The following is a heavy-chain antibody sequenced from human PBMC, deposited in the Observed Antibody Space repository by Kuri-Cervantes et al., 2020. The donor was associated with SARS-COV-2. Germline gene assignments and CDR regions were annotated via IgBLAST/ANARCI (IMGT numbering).Heavy chain of an antibody. CDR2: IIPIFGTA. V-gene: IGHV1-69*13. CDR1: GGTFSSYA. Sequence: SVKVSCKASGGTFSSYAISWVRQAPGQGLEWMGGIIPIFGTANYAQKFQGRVTITADESTSTAYMELSSLRSDDTAVYYCARDHPVHHESYDYVWGSYRGGVFEIWGQGTMVTVSS. CDR3: ARDHPVHHESYDYVWGSYRGGVFEI. J-gene: IGHJ3*02. D-gene: IGHD3-16*02.